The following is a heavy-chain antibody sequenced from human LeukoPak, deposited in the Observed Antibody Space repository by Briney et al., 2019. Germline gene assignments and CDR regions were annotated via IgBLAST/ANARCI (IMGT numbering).Heavy chain of an antibody. CDR2: INIDGSST. V-gene: IGHV3-74*01. CDR3: AKKSGDDILTGYYDY. D-gene: IGHD3-9*01. Sequence: PGGSLRLSCAASGFTFSSYWIHWVRQSPGKGLVWVSRINIDGSSTIYADSVKGRFTISRDNSKNTLYLQMNSLRAEDTAVYYCAKKSGDDILTGYYDYWGQGTLVTVSS. CDR1: GFTFSSYW. J-gene: IGHJ4*02.